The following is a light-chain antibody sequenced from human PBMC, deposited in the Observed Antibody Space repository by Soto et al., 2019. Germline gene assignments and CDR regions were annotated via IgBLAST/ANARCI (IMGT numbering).Light chain of an antibody. J-gene: IGLJ2*01. Sequence: QSVLTQPPSVSEAPRQRVTISCSGSSSNIGNNAVNWYQQLPGKAPKLLIYYDDLLPSGVSDRFSGSKSGTSASLAISGLQSEDEADYYCEACDYSLNVVVFGGGTQLTVL. CDR2: YDD. CDR1: SSNIGNNA. CDR3: EACDYSLNVVV. V-gene: IGLV1-36*01.